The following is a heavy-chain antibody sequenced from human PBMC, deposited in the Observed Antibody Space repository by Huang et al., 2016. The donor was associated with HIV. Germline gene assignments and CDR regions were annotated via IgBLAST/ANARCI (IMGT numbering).Heavy chain of an antibody. CDR2: IIPILGTA. CDR3: ARARGYYDSSVSYYFDY. Sequence: QVQLVQSGAEVKKPGSSVKVSCKASGGTFSSYAISWVRQAPGQGLEWMGGIIPILGTANYAQKVQGRVTITADESTSTAYMELSSLRSEDTAVYYCARARGYYDSSVSYYFDYWGQGTLVTVSS. CDR1: GGTFSSYA. D-gene: IGHD3-22*01. J-gene: IGHJ4*02. V-gene: IGHV1-69*13.